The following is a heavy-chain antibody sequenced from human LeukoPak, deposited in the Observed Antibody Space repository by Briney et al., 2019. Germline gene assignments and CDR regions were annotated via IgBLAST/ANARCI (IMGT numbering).Heavy chain of an antibody. J-gene: IGHJ4*02. V-gene: IGHV1-24*01. CDR3: ASFLYDSSGYSIDY. CDR2: FDPEDGET. Sequence: ASVKVSCKASGYTFTSYDINWVRQAPGKGLEWMGGFDPEDGETIYAQKFQGRVTMTEDTSTDTAYMELSSLRSEDTAVYHCASFLYDSSGYSIDYWGQGTLVTVSS. CDR1: GYTFTSYD. D-gene: IGHD3-22*01.